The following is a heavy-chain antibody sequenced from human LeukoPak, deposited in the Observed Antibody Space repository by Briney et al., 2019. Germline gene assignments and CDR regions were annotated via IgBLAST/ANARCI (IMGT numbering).Heavy chain of an antibody. J-gene: IGHJ4*02. CDR2: ISGSGGST. CDR1: GFTFDDYG. D-gene: IGHD2-21*02. Sequence: GGSLRLSCAAFGFTFDDYGMSWVRQAPGKGLEWVSAISGSGGSTYYADSVKGRFTISRDNSKNTLYLQMNSLRAEDTAVYYCAKDLRVGTTTIFDYWGQGTLVTVSS. V-gene: IGHV3-23*01. CDR3: AKDLRVGTTTIFDY.